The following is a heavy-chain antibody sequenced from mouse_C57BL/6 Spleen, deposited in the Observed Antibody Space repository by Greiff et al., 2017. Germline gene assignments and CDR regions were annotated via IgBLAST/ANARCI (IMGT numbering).Heavy chain of an antibody. CDR3: ARASTYWYFDV. V-gene: IGHV3-4*01. CDR1: GYSFTNGNLW. J-gene: IGHJ1*03. D-gene: IGHD2-10*02. CDR2: PSSSGST. Sequence: EVQLQQSGPALVKPSPTVSLTCTVTGYSFTNGNLWWNWLRQVSGSKLVWIGYPSSSGSTDNNPFLKSRISITRDTSKNQLFLQLNCVTTEDIATYYCARASTYWYFDVWGKGTTVTVSS.